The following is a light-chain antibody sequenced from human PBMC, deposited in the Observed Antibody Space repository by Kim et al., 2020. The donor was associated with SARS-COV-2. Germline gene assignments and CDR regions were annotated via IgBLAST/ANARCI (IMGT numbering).Light chain of an antibody. Sequence: GKTVTISCARSSGSVAANFVQWYQHRPGSAPSTLIYDNNKRPSGVPDRFSGSIDSSSNSASLTISGLKTEDEADYYCQSYNDISVIFGGGTQLTVL. J-gene: IGLJ2*01. CDR3: QSYNDISVI. CDR2: DNN. V-gene: IGLV6-57*03. CDR1: SGSVAANF.